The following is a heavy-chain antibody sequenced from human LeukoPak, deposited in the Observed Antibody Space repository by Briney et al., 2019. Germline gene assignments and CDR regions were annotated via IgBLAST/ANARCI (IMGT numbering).Heavy chain of an antibody. CDR3: ARGAEASSSVTPDAFDI. CDR2: IYYSGST. CDR1: GGSISGSSYF. J-gene: IGHJ3*02. V-gene: IGHV4-39*01. D-gene: IGHD6-13*01. Sequence: SETLSLTCTVSGGSISGSSYFWGWIRQPPGKGLEWIGSIYYSGSTYYNPSLKSRVTISVDTSKNQFSLKLSSVTAADTAVYYCARGAEASSSVTPDAFDIWGQGTMVTVSS.